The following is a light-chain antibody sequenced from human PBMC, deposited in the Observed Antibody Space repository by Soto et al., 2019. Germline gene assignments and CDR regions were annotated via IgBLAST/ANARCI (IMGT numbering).Light chain of an antibody. V-gene: IGKV1-5*01. CDR1: HNIERW. CDR3: QQYNSYPIT. J-gene: IGKJ5*01. Sequence: IQMTQSPSTLSASVVDRVTITCRASHNIERWMAWYQQKPGKAPKLLIYDASNLESGVPSRFSGSGSGTEFTLTISSLQPDDFATYYCQQYNSYPITFGQGTRLEIK. CDR2: DAS.